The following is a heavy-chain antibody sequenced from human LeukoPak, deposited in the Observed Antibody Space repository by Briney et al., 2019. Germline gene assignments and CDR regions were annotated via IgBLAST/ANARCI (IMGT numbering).Heavy chain of an antibody. V-gene: IGHV3-23*01. CDR3: AKHSSGWPNDAFDI. CDR1: RFTFSSYA. CDR2: ISGSGGST. J-gene: IGHJ3*02. D-gene: IGHD6-19*01. Sequence: PGGCLRLSCAASRFTFSSYAMSSVRQAPGKGLEWVSAISGSGGSTYYADSVKGRFTISRDNSKNTLYLQMNSLRAEDTAVYYCAKHSSGWPNDAFDIWGQGTMVTVSS.